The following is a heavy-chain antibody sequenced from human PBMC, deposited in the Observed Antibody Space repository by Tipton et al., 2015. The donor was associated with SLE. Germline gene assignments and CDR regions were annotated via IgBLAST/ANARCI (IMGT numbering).Heavy chain of an antibody. CDR3: ARGGHCTSDSCYVYYYYMDV. V-gene: IGHV4-59*01. Sequence: TLSLTCTVSGGSIIYYYWNWIRQPPGKGLEWIGYVFYNGNTNYNASLKSRVTMSVDTSKSQFSLQLRSVTAADTAVYYCARGGHCTSDSCYVYYYYMDVWGEGTTVAVPS. J-gene: IGHJ6*03. CDR1: GGSIIYYY. CDR2: VFYNGNT. D-gene: IGHD2-2*01.